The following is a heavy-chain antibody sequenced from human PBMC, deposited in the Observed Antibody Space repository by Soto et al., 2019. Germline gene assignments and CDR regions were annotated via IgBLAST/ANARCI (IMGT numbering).Heavy chain of an antibody. Sequence: GGSLRLSCAASGFTFSSYAMSWVRQAPGKGLEWVSAISGSGGSTYYADSVKGRFTISRDNSKNTLYLQMNSLRAEDTAVYYCTRTYDFWSGYYLYYFDYWGHGTLVTVSS. CDR3: TRTYDFWSGYYLYYFDY. J-gene: IGHJ4*01. V-gene: IGHV3-23*01. CDR2: ISGSGGST. D-gene: IGHD3-3*01. CDR1: GFTFSSYA.